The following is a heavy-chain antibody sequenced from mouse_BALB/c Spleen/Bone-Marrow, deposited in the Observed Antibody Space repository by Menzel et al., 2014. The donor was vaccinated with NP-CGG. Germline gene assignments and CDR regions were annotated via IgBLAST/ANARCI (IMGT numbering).Heavy chain of an antibody. J-gene: IGHJ1*01. CDR3: ARGKNGKGYWYLDV. Sequence: QVQLQQSGPGLVAPSQSLSITCTVSEFPLTSYGVHWVRQPPGKGLEWLGVIWPGGSTNYNSALMSRLSISKDDSKSXVFLKMNSLQIDDTAMYYCARGKNGKGYWYLDVWGAGTTVTVSS. D-gene: IGHD2-1*01. CDR1: EFPLTSYG. V-gene: IGHV2-9*02. CDR2: IWPGGST.